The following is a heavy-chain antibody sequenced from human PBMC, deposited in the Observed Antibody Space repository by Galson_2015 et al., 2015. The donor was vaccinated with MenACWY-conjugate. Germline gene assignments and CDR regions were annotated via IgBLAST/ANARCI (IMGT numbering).Heavy chain of an antibody. CDR1: GFTFSSYG. D-gene: IGHD6-19*01. J-gene: IGHJ4*02. CDR3: AKDSEAVAGFDY. Sequence: SLRLSCAASGFTFSSYGMHWVRQAPGKGLEWVAFIRYDGSNKYYADSVKGRFTISRDNSKNTLYLQMNSLRAEDTAVYYCAKDSEAVAGFDYWGQGTLVTVSS. CDR2: IRYDGSNK. V-gene: IGHV3-30*02.